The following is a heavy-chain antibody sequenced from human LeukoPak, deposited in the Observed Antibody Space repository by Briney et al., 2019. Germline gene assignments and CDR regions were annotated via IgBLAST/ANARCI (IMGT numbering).Heavy chain of an antibody. CDR1: GFIFSNYW. CDR2: IRQDGSET. D-gene: IGHD4-17*01. CDR3: ARGGYGDSGYYYYGMDV. V-gene: IGHV3-7*01. Sequence: GGSLRLSCAASGFIFSNYWMTWVRQAPGKGLEWVANIRQDGSETNYVDSMKGRFTISGDNAKNSLYLQMNSLRAEDTAVYYCARGGYGDSGYYYYGMDVWGQGTTVTVSS. J-gene: IGHJ6*02.